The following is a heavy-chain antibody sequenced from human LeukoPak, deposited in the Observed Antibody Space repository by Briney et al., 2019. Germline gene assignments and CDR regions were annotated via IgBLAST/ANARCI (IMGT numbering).Heavy chain of an antibody. CDR1: GFTFGSND. Sequence: GGSLRLSCAASGFTFGSNDFHWVRQATGKGLEWVSAIGTGGDTYYSDSVKGRFTISRDNAQNSLFLQMNFLRAADTAVYYCAREARGSQTYYDVFDLWGQGTKVIVSS. CDR2: IGTGGDT. D-gene: IGHD3-10*01. CDR3: AREARGSQTYYDVFDL. V-gene: IGHV3-13*04. J-gene: IGHJ3*01.